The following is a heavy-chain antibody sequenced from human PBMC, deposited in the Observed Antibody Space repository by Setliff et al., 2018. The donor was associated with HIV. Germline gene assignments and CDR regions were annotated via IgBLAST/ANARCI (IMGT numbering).Heavy chain of an antibody. CDR3: ARDQPTVYYTSWYDSGEYNWFDP. D-gene: IGHD6-13*01. CDR2: ISVYNGNA. V-gene: IGHV1-18*04. J-gene: IGHJ5*02. CDR1: GYSFTGYY. Sequence: ASVKVSCKPSGYSFTGYYMHWVRQAPGQGLEWMGWISVYNGNANYAQKFQGRVTITADASTSTAYMELSSLSSEDTAVYYCARDQPTVYYTSWYDSGEYNWFDPWGQGTLVTVSS.